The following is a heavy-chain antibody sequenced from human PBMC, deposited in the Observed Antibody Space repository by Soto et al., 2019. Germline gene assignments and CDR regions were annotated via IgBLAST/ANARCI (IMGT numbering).Heavy chain of an antibody. J-gene: IGHJ4*02. CDR2: INPGGCST. CDR3: ARDAGSFDY. CDR1: GYTFTTYY. V-gene: IGHV1-46*01. Sequence: ASVKVSCKESGYTFTTYYMHWVRQAPGQRLEWMGIINPGGCSTSYAQKLQGRVTMTRDTSASTAYMELSSLRSEDTAAYYCARDAGSFDYWGQGTLVTVSS. D-gene: IGHD3-10*01.